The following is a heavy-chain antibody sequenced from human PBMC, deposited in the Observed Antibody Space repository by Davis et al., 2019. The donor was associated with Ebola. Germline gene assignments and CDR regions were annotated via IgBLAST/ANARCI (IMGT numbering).Heavy chain of an antibody. D-gene: IGHD3-22*01. Sequence: GESLKISCAASGFIFSDYYMSWIRQAPGKGLEWVANIKQDGSEKYYVDSVKGRFTISRDHAKNSLFLQMNSLRAEDTAVYYCAKSSTYYYDSSGYYYVPPAFDYWGQGTLVAVSS. CDR3: AKSSTYYYDSSGYYYVPPAFDY. J-gene: IGHJ4*02. CDR2: IKQDGSEK. CDR1: GFIFSDYY. V-gene: IGHV3-7*03.